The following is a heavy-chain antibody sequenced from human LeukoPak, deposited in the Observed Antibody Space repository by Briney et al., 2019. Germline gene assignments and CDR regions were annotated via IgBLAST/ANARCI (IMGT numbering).Heavy chain of an antibody. Sequence: SVKVSCKASGGTFSSYAISWVRQAPGQGLEWMGGIIPIFGTANYAQKLQGRVTMTTDTSTSTAYMELRSLRSDDTAVYYCARDLTPSSGYSYGWPRGYWGQGTLVTVSS. V-gene: IGHV1-69*05. CDR1: GGTFSSYA. CDR3: ARDLTPSSGYSYGWPRGY. CDR2: IIPIFGTA. J-gene: IGHJ4*02. D-gene: IGHD5-18*01.